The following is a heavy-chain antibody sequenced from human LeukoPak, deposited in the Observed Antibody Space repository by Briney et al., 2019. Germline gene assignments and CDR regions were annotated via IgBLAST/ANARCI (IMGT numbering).Heavy chain of an antibody. J-gene: IGHJ4*02. D-gene: IGHD6-13*01. Sequence: GGSLRLSCAASGFTLTTYAMSWVRQAPGKGLEWVSAIRGTDGSTIYADSVKGRFTISRDNAKNSLYLQMNSLRAEDTAVYYCAKRSSSFSWYLDYWGQGTLATVSS. CDR2: IRGTDGST. V-gene: IGHV3-23*01. CDR1: GFTLTTYA. CDR3: AKRSSSFSWYLDY.